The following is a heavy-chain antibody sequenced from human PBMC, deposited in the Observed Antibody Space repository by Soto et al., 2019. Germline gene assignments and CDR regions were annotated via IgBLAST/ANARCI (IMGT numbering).Heavy chain of an antibody. CDR2: IDPSDSYI. Sequence: GESLKISCKTSGYTFSGHWISWVRQVPGKGLQWMGNIDPSDSYINYNPAFRGHVTFSVDKSNSTAYLHWRSLGPSDTAIYYCARHGAAIWLGYWGQGTLVTVSS. CDR3: ARHGAAIWLGY. J-gene: IGHJ4*02. D-gene: IGHD6-19*01. V-gene: IGHV5-10-1*01. CDR1: GYTFSGHW.